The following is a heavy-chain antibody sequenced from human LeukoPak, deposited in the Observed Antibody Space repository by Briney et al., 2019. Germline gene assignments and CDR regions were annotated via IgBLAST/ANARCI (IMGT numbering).Heavy chain of an antibody. CDR1: GFTFSSYA. CDR3: AKVVDCGGDCYSDY. V-gene: IGHV3-30*09. D-gene: IGHD2-21*02. CDR2: ISYDGSNK. Sequence: TGGSLRLSCAASGFTFSSYAIHWVRQAPGKGLEWVAVISYDGSNKYYADSVKGRFAISRDNSKNTLYLQMNSLRAEDTAVYYCAKVVDCGGDCYSDYWGQGSLVTVSS. J-gene: IGHJ4*02.